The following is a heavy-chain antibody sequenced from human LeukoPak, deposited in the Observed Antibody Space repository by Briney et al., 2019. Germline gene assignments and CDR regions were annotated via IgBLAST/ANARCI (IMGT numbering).Heavy chain of an antibody. J-gene: IGHJ5*02. V-gene: IGHV3-15*01. D-gene: IGHD4-11*01. CDR2: IKSKTYGGTT. CDR1: GFTFSNAW. Sequence: GGSLRLSCAASGFTFSNAWMSWVRQAPGKGLEWVGRIKSKTYGGTTDYAAPVKGRFTISRDDSKNTLYLQMNSLRADDTAVYYCAKAPHDRSDYINWFDPWGQGTLVTVSS. CDR3: AKAPHDRSDYINWFDP.